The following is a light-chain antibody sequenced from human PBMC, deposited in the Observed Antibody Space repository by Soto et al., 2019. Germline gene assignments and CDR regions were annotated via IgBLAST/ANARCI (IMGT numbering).Light chain of an antibody. V-gene: IGKV3-15*01. CDR1: QSVYNK. Sequence: ETVMTQSPATLSVSPGERVTFSCGASQSVYNKLAWYQQKPGQVPRLLVYGASTRAAGIPDRFSGSGTGTEFTLTISSLRSEDFAIYYCQQYNNWPYTFGQGTKLEIK. CDR2: GAS. J-gene: IGKJ2*01. CDR3: QQYNNWPYT.